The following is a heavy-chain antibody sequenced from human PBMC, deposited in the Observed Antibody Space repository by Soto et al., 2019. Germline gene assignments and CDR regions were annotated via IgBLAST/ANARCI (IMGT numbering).Heavy chain of an antibody. CDR3: AKGRSGSGSYYAQQES. D-gene: IGHD3-10*01. CDR1: GFTFSSYA. J-gene: IGHJ5*02. Sequence: EVQLFESGGALVQPGGSLGLSCAASGFTFSSYAMSWVRQAPGKGLEWVSAITGPGGNTYYADSLKGRFTISRDNSKNTLYLQMNTLRAEDTAVYYCAKGRSGSGSYYAQQESWGQGTLVTVSS. CDR2: ITGPGGNT. V-gene: IGHV3-23*01.